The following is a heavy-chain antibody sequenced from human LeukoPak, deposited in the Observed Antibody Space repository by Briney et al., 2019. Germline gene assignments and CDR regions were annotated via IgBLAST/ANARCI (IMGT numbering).Heavy chain of an antibody. CDR1: GYTFTNYY. J-gene: IGHJ4*02. Sequence: GASVKVSCKASGYTFTNYYIHWVRQAPGQGLECMGIINPSGGSTSYAQKFQGRVTMTRDMSTSTVYMELRSLRSDDTAVYYCARSSRSGWYNPVGFDYWGQGTLVTVSS. CDR3: ARSSRSGWYNPVGFDY. CDR2: INPSGGST. D-gene: IGHD6-19*01. V-gene: IGHV1-46*01.